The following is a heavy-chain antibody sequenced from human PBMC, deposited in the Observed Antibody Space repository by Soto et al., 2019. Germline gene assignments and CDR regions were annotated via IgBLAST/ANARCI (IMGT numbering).Heavy chain of an antibody. V-gene: IGHV3-30*18. J-gene: IGHJ6*02. CDR3: AKDRGGGYYGMDV. CDR1: GFTFSSYG. CDR2: ISYDGSNK. Sequence: QVQLVESGGGVVQPGRSLRLSCAASGFTFSSYGMHWVRQAPGKGLEWVAVISYDGSNKYYADSVKGRFTISRDNSKNTLYLQMNSLRAEDTAVYYCAKDRGGGYYGMDVWGQGTTVTVSS. D-gene: IGHD3-16*01.